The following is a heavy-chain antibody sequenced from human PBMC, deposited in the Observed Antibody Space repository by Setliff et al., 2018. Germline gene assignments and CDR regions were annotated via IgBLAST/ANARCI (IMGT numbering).Heavy chain of an antibody. V-gene: IGHV4-38-2*02. CDR2: IYHSGYT. CDR1: GYSISSGYY. J-gene: IGHJ4*02. D-gene: IGHD5-12*01. CDR3: ARVGSGYDWGIDY. Sequence: SETLSLTCTVSGYSISSGYYWGWIRQPPGKGLEWIGSIYHSGYTYYNPSLKSRVTISVDTSKNQFSLKLSSVTAADTAVYYCARVGSGYDWGIDYWGQGTLVTVSS.